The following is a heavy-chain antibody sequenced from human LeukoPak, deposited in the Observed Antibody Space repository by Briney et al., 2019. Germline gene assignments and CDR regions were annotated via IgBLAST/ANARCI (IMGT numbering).Heavy chain of an antibody. Sequence: SETLSLTCTVSGGSISSGGYYWSWIRQPAGKGLEWIGRIYTSGSTNYNPSLKSRVTISVDTSKNQFSLKLSSVTAADTAVYYCARGGYSSSWYGPCDYWGQGTLVTVSS. CDR2: IYTSGST. V-gene: IGHV4-61*02. J-gene: IGHJ4*02. CDR1: GGSISSGGYY. D-gene: IGHD6-13*01. CDR3: ARGGYSSSWYGPCDY.